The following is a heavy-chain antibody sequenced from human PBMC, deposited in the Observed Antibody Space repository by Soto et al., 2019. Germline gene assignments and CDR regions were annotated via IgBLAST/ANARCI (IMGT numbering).Heavy chain of an antibody. J-gene: IGHJ4*02. CDR3: ARSPYSVSYLAYFDY. V-gene: IGHV3-30*03. CDR1: GFTFSSYG. D-gene: IGHD1-26*01. CDR2: ISYDGSNK. Sequence: QVQLVKSGGGVVQPGRSLRLSCAASGFTFSSYGMHWVRQAPGKGLEWVAVISYDGSNKHYADSVKGRFTISRDNPKNTLYLQMNSLRAEDTAVYYCARSPYSVSYLAYFDYWGQGTLVTVTS.